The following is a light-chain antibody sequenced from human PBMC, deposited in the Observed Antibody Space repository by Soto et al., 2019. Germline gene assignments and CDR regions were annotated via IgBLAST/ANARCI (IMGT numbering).Light chain of an antibody. V-gene: IGKV1-5*03. CDR1: QSISNY. CDR3: QHYDSSPPYT. CDR2: KAS. J-gene: IGKJ2*01. Sequence: DIQMTQSPSSLSASVGDRVTITCRASQSISNYVNWYQQEPGKAPKLLIYKASSLESGVPSRFSGSGSGTDFTLTISSLEPEDFAVYYCQHYDSSPPYTFGQGTKVDIK.